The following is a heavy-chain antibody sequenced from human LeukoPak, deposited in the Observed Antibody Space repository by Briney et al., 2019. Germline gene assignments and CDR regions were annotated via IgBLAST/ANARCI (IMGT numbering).Heavy chain of an antibody. J-gene: IGHJ4*02. Sequence: SETLSLTCTVSGGSISSYYWSWIRQPAGKGLEWIGRIYNSGSTNYNPSLKSRVTMSVDTSKNQFSLKLSSVTAADTAVYYCARYGCSGGSCYVDYWGQGTLVTVSS. CDR1: GGSISSYY. D-gene: IGHD2-15*01. V-gene: IGHV4-4*07. CDR3: ARYGCSGGSCYVDY. CDR2: IYNSGST.